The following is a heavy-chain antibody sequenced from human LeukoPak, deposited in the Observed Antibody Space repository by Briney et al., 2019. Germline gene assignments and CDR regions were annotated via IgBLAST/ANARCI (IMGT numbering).Heavy chain of an antibody. J-gene: IGHJ4*02. CDR1: GYTFTGYY. CDR3: ARSLVEYSSSSGSYYFDY. CDR2: IIPIFCTA. Sequence: GASVKVPCKASGYTFTGYYMHWVRQAPGQGLEWMGGIIPIFCTANYAQKFQGRVAITTDESTSPAYMELSSLRSEDTAVYYCARSLVEYSSSSGSYYFDYWGQGTLVTVSS. V-gene: IGHV1-69*05. D-gene: IGHD6-6*01.